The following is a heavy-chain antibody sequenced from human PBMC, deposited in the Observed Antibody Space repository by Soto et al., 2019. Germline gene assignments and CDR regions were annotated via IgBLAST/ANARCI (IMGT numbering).Heavy chain of an antibody. CDR2: INAGNGKI. CDR3: ARVPRYSFEIVQVPAVMFEDWFEP. Sequence: ASVKVSCKASGYIFMNFALHWVRQAPGQRFEWMGWINAGNGKIEYSQKFQGRITIIRDTSASTAYMELSDLRSEDTAVYFCARVPRYSFEIVQVPAVMFEDWFEPWGQGTLVTVSS. CDR1: GYIFMNFA. J-gene: IGHJ5*02. V-gene: IGHV1-3*01. D-gene: IGHD2-2*01.